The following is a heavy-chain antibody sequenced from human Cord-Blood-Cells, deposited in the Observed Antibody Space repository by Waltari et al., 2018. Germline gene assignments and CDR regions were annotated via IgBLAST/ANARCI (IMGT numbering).Heavy chain of an antibody. D-gene: IGHD6-13*01. CDR1: GGSISSYY. J-gene: IGHJ4*02. Sequence: QVQLQESGPGLVKPSETLSPTCPAPGGSISSYYWSWVRQPPGKGLEWIGYIYYSGSTNYNPSLKSRVTISVDTSKNQFSLKLSSVTAADTAVYYCARRGSSWFDYWGQG. CDR2: IYYSGST. CDR3: ARRGSSWFDY. V-gene: IGHV4-59*08.